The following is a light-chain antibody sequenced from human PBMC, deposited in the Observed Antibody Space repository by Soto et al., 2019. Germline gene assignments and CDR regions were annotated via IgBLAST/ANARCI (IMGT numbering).Light chain of an antibody. CDR1: SSDVGGYDF. Sequence: QSALAQPASVSGSPGQSITISCTGSSSDVGGYDFVSWYQQYPGKAPKVIIFEVSNRPSGVSNRFSGSKSGNTASLTISGLQAEDEADYYCSSFSGSSILDVFGTGTKVTVL. J-gene: IGLJ1*01. CDR3: SSFSGSSILDV. V-gene: IGLV2-14*01. CDR2: EVS.